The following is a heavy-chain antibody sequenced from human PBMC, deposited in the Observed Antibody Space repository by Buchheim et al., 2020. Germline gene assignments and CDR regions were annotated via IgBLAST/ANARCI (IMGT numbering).Heavy chain of an antibody. Sequence: EVQLVESGGGLVQPGGSLRLSCAASGFTFSNYDMNWVRQAPGKGLEWVSYISSGGSIIYYADSVKGRFTVSRDNAKHSLYLEMNGLRAEDTAVDYWARTAAVDFDYWGQGT. D-gene: IGHD6-13*01. J-gene: IGHJ4*02. V-gene: IGHV3-48*03. CDR3: ARTAAVDFDY. CDR2: ISSGGSII. CDR1: GFTFSNYD.